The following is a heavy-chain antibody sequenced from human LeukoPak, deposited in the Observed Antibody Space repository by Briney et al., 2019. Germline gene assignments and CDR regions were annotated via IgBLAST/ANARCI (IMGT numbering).Heavy chain of an antibody. CDR1: GFTFNSYS. CDR3: AKFPGPRSYFDY. CDR2: ISYDGSNK. V-gene: IGHV3-30*18. J-gene: IGHJ4*02. Sequence: PGGSLRLSCAASGFTFNSYSVNWVRQAPGKGLEWVAVISYDGSNKYYADSVKGRFTISRDNSKNTLYLQMNSLRAEDTAVYYCAKFPGPRSYFDYWGQGTLVTVSS. D-gene: IGHD3-10*01.